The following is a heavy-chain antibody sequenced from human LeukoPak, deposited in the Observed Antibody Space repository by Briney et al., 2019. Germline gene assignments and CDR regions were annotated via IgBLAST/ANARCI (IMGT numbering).Heavy chain of an antibody. J-gene: IGHJ4*02. CDR2: ISGSGGST. V-gene: IGHV3-23*01. Sequence: PGGSLRLSCAASGFTFSSYGMSWVRQAPGKGLEWVSAISGSGGSTYYADSVKGRFTISRDNSKNTLYLQMNSLRAEDTAVYYCTTLPDGYDFLDFDYWGQGTLVTVSS. CDR3: TTLPDGYDFLDFDY. CDR1: GFTFSSYG. D-gene: IGHD5-12*01.